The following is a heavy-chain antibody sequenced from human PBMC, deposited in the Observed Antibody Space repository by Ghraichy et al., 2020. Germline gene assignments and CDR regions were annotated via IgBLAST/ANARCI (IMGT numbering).Heavy chain of an antibody. V-gene: IGHV4-59*01. J-gene: IGHJ5*02. CDR3: ARVTREWFDP. CDR1: GGSISTYY. Sequence: SQTLSLTCTDSGGSISTYYWSWIRQPPGKGLEWIGYIFYTGSTNYNPSLKSRVTISVDTSKNQFSLNLSSVTAADTAVYYCARVTREWFDPWGQGTLVTVSS. CDR2: IFYTGST. D-gene: IGHD1-26*01.